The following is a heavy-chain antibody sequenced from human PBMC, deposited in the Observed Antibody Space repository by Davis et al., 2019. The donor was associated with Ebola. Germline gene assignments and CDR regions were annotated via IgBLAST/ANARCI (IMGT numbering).Heavy chain of an antibody. V-gene: IGHV3-21*01. CDR2: ISSSSSYI. CDR1: GFTFSSYS. D-gene: IGHD6-6*01. Sequence: GGSLRLSCAASGFTFSSYSMNWVRQAPGKGLEWVPSISSSSSYIYYADSVKGRFTVSRDNSKNSLDLQMNSLGAEDTAIYYCVSQYSTSSHYWGQGALVTVSS. J-gene: IGHJ4*02. CDR3: VSQYSTSSHY.